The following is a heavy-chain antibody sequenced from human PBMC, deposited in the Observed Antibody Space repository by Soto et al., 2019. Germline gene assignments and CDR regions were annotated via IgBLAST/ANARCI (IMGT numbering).Heavy chain of an antibody. CDR2: IIPIFGTA. CDR3: ERDLRGGYFDY. J-gene: IGHJ4*02. Sequence: QVQLVQSGAEVKKPESSVKVSCKSSGGTVSSYAISWVRQAPGQGLEWMGGIIPIFGTANYAQKVQGRVTITADESTSKAYMELSSLRSEDTDVYYCERDLRGGYFDYWGQGTLVTVSS. CDR1: GGTVSSYA. V-gene: IGHV1-69*01.